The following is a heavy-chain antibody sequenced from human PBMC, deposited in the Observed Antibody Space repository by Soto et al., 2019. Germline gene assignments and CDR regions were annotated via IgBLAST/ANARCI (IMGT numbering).Heavy chain of an antibody. D-gene: IGHD2-8*02. J-gene: IGHJ6*02. CDR3: AISATLTALSDVLAF. CDR2: IIPIFGTA. Sequence: ASVKACCKDSVGTFSSYAISWVRQAPGQGLEWMGGIIPIFGTANYAQKFQGRVTITADKSTSTAYMELSSLRSEDTAVYYCAISATLTALSDVLAFRGRRTTVPVS. V-gene: IGHV1-69*06. CDR1: VGTFSSYA.